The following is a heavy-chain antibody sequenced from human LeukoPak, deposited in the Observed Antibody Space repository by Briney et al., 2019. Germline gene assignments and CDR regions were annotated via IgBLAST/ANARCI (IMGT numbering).Heavy chain of an antibody. CDR3: ARETDHGSGSYYKTLLPVGPQEPPGSYYYYMDV. D-gene: IGHD3-10*01. CDR2: IYYSGST. J-gene: IGHJ6*03. V-gene: IGHV4-39*07. CDR1: GGPISSSSYY. Sequence: SEALSLTCTVPGGPISSSSYYWGWIRQPPGKGLEWIGSIYYSGSTYYNPSLKSRCTISVDTSKNQSSLKLSSVTAADTAVYYCARETDHGSGSYYKTLLPVGPQEPPGSYYYYMDVWGKGTTVTVSS.